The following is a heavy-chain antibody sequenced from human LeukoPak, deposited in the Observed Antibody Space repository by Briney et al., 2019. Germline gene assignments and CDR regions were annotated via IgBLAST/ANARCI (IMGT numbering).Heavy chain of an antibody. J-gene: IGHJ4*02. V-gene: IGHV3-21*01. CDR1: GFTFSSYS. CDR2: ISSSSSYI. D-gene: IGHD3-9*01. Sequence: PGGSLRLSCAASGFTFSSYSMNWVRQAPGKGLEWVSSISSSSSYIYYADSVKGRFTISRDNAKNSLYLQMNSLGGEDTAVYYCGRDGMRYDILTGRLGGGLDYWGQGTLVTVSS. CDR3: GRDGMRYDILTGRLGGGLDY.